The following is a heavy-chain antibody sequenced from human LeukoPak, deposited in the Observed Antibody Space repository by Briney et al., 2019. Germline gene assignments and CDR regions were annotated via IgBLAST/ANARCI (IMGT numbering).Heavy chain of an antibody. CDR1: GYTFTGYY. V-gene: IGHV1-2*02. Sequence: ASVKVSCKASGYTFTGYYMHWVRQAPGQGLEWMGWTNPNSGGTNYAQKFQGRVNMTRDTSISTAYMELSRLRSDDTDVYYCATQGLRYCSSTSCLYYYYYYYMDVWGKGTTVTVSS. CDR2: TNPNSGGT. D-gene: IGHD2-2*01. J-gene: IGHJ6*03. CDR3: ATQGLRYCSSTSCLYYYYYYYMDV.